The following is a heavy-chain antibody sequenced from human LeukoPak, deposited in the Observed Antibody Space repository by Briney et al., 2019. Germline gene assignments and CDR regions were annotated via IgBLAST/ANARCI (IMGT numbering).Heavy chain of an antibody. V-gene: IGHV4-34*01. D-gene: IGHD2-2*02. CDR2: INHSGST. CDR1: GGSFSGYY. CDR3: ARAKGRDCSSTSWYIVYFDY. J-gene: IGHJ4*02. Sequence: SETLSLTCAVYGGSFSGYYWSWIRQPPGKGLEWIGEINHSGSTNYNPSLKSRVTISVDTSKNQFSLKLSSVTAADTAVYYCARAKGRDCSSTSWYIVYFDYWGQGTLVTVSS.